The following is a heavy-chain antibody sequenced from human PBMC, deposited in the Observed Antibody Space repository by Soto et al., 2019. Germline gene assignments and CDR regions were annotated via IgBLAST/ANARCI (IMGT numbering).Heavy chain of an antibody. D-gene: IGHD1-7*01. CDR2: ISTTGNT. Sequence: XETLSLTCTVSGYTITSFSWNWIRQSAGKGLEWIGRISTTGNTHYNPSLESRVTMSLDTSKNQFSLKLTSVTAADTAVYYCEGESGENWSYEAYWGQGTLVTVSS. J-gene: IGHJ4*02. CDR1: GYTITSFS. V-gene: IGHV4-4*07. CDR3: EGESGENWSYEAY.